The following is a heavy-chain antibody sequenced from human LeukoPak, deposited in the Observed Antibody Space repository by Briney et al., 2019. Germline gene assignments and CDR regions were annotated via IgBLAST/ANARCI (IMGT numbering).Heavy chain of an antibody. CDR2: ISSSSSYI. V-gene: IGHV3-21*01. D-gene: IGHD5-12*01. J-gene: IGHJ5*02. CDR1: GFTFRSYN. Sequence: GGSPRLSCAASGFTFRSYNMNWVRQAPGKGLEWVSSISSSSSYIYYADSVKGRFTISRDNAKNSLYLQMNSLRAEDTAMYYCARTRAGSGYDSWGQGTLVTVSS. CDR3: ARTRAGSGYDS.